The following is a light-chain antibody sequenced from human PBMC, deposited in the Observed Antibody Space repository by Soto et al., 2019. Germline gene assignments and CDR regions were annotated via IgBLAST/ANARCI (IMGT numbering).Light chain of an antibody. CDR1: QTVGSY. J-gene: IGKJ4*01. Sequence: EIVLTQSPATLSLSPGERATLSCRASQTVGSYLAWYQQRPGQAPRLLIFDASNRATGIPPRFSGSGSGTDFTLTITSLEPEDFAIYYCQQRSNWPPALTFGGGTKV. V-gene: IGKV3-11*01. CDR2: DAS. CDR3: QQRSNWPPALT.